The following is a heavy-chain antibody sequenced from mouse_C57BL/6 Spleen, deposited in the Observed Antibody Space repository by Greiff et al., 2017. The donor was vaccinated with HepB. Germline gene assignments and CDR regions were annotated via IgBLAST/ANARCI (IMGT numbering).Heavy chain of an antibody. CDR1: RFTFRDYG. V-gene: IGHV5-17*01. CDR2: ISSGSSTI. CDR3: ARKDDGSSFGSAY. D-gene: IGHD1-1*01. J-gene: IGHJ3*01. Sequence: EVQGVESGGGLVKSGGSPKLSCAASRFTFRDYGMHWVRQAPEKGLEWVAYISSGSSTIYYADTVKGRFTISRDNAKNTLFLQMTSLRSEDTSMYYCARKDDGSSFGSAYWGEGTLVTVSA.